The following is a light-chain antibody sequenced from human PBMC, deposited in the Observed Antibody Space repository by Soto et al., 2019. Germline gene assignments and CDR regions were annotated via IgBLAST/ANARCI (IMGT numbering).Light chain of an antibody. V-gene: IGKV4-1*01. CDR3: QQYYGTPWT. Sequence: DIVMTQSPDSLAVSLGERATINCKSSQSVLYSSNNKNYLAWYQQKPGQPRKLLIYWASTRESGVPDRFSGSGSGTDFTLTISSLQAEDVALYYCQQYYGTPWTFGQGTKVEIK. J-gene: IGKJ1*01. CDR2: WAS. CDR1: QSVLYSSNNKNY.